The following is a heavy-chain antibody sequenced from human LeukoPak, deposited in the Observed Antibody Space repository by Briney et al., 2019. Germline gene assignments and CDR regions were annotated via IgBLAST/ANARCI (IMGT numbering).Heavy chain of an antibody. Sequence: GGSLRLSCAASGFTFGTSAMSWVRQTPEKGLEWVSTITSGDGSPYYADSVKGRFTISRDNSNNMLYLQMNSLKAEDTGVYYCTKRGAYYVDYWGRGIPVTVSS. D-gene: IGHD3-16*01. J-gene: IGHJ4*02. CDR3: TKRGAYYVDY. CDR2: ITSGDGSP. CDR1: GFTFGTSA. V-gene: IGHV3-23*01.